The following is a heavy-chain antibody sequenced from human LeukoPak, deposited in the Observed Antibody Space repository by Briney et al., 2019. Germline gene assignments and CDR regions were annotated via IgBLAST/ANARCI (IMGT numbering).Heavy chain of an antibody. CDR2: RYSDGST. D-gene: IGHD1-1*01. Sequence: PGGSLRLSCAASGFTFSSYEMNWVRQAPGKGLEWVSLRYSDGSTRYTDSVKGRFTISSDNSKNTLSFQLKSLRAEDTAVYYCARDGGSSTKEPTGGYYYYGMDVWGQGTTVTVSS. CDR3: ARDGGSSTKEPTGGYYYYGMDV. V-gene: IGHV3-53*01. CDR1: GFTFSSYE. J-gene: IGHJ6*02.